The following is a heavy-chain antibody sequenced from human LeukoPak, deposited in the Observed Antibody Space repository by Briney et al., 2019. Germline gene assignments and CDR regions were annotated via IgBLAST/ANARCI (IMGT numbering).Heavy chain of an antibody. J-gene: IGHJ4*02. V-gene: IGHV3-23*01. CDR2: ISGSGGST. Sequence: GGSLRLSCAASGFTFSSYAMSWVRQAPGKGLEWVSAISGSGGSTYYADSVKGRFTISRDNSKNALYLQMNNLRAEDTAVYYCARGGRYCSSSSCHLGDYWGQGTLVTVSS. CDR3: ARGGRYCSSSSCHLGDY. CDR1: GFTFSSYA. D-gene: IGHD2-2*01.